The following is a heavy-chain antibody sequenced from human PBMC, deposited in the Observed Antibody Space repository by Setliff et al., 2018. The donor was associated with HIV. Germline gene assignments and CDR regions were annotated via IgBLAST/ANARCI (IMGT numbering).Heavy chain of an antibody. D-gene: IGHD3-3*01. Sequence: PSETLSLTCAVSGGSISSTNWWSWVRQPPGKGLEWIGEIYHSGSTNYKPSLKSRVTISVDKSKNQFSLNLTSVTVADTAVYYCARGVGRFGVVTWFNPWGHGVLVTVSS. V-gene: IGHV4-4*02. J-gene: IGHJ5*02. CDR3: ARGVGRFGVVTWFNP. CDR2: IYHSGST. CDR1: GGSISSTNW.